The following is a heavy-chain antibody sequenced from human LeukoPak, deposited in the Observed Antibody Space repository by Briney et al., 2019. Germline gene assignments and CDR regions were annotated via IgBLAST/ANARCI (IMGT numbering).Heavy chain of an antibody. CDR1: GGSISSYY. CDR3: ARDWGLGYCSGGSCYSKWFDP. D-gene: IGHD2-15*01. Sequence: SETLSLTCIVSGGSISSYYWSWIRQPAGKELEWIGRIYTSGSTNYNPSLKSRVTMSVDTSKNQFSLKLSSVTAADTAVYYCARDWGLGYCSGGSCYSKWFDPWGQGTLVTVSS. J-gene: IGHJ5*02. V-gene: IGHV4-4*07. CDR2: IYTSGST.